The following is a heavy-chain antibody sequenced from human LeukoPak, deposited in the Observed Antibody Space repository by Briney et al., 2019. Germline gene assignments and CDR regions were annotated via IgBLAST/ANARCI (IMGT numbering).Heavy chain of an antibody. D-gene: IGHD4-11*01. CDR3: ARTTDSYLDY. CDR2: IYTSGST. V-gene: IGHV4-4*09. CDR1: GGSISSDY. J-gene: IGHJ4*02. Sequence: SGTLSLTCTVSGGSISSDYWSWSRQPPGKGLEWIGYIYTSGSTNYNPSLKSRVTISVDTSKNQFSLKLSSVTAADTAVYYCARTTDSYLDYWGQGTLVTVSS.